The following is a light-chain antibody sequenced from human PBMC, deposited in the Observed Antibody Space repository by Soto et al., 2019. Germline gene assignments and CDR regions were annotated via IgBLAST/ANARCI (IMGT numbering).Light chain of an antibody. CDR3: QQYNSYPWT. V-gene: IGKV1-5*01. Sequence: DIQVTQSPSTLSASVGNRVTITCRASQSISSWLAWYKQKPGKAPKLLIYDASSLESGVPSRFSGSGSGTEFTFTISSLQPDDFATYYCQQYNSYPWTFGQGTKVDIK. CDR2: DAS. J-gene: IGKJ1*01. CDR1: QSISSW.